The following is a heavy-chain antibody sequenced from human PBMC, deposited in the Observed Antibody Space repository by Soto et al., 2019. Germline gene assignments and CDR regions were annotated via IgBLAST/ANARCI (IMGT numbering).Heavy chain of an antibody. D-gene: IGHD3-10*01. Sequence: GASVKVSCKVSGYTLNELSMHWVRQAPGKGLEWMGGFDPEDGETVYAQKFQGRVTMTEVSSTDTANMEMTSLRSEDTAVYYCATGGPAGDFDYWGQGTLVTVSS. CDR1: GYTLNELS. J-gene: IGHJ4*02. CDR3: ATGGPAGDFDY. V-gene: IGHV1-24*01. CDR2: FDPEDGET.